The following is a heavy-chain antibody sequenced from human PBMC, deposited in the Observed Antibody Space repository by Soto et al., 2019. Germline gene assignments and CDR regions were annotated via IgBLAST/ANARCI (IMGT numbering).Heavy chain of an antibody. V-gene: IGHV5-10-1*01. CDR1: GYSFTSYW. Sequence: GESLKISCKGSGYSFTSYWISWVRQMPGKGLEWMGRIDPSDSYTNYSPSFQGHVTISADKSISTAYLQWSSLKASDAAMYYCARRNYCTNGVCYYFDYWGQGTRVTVSS. D-gene: IGHD2-8*01. CDR3: ARRNYCTNGVCYYFDY. J-gene: IGHJ4*02. CDR2: IDPSDSYT.